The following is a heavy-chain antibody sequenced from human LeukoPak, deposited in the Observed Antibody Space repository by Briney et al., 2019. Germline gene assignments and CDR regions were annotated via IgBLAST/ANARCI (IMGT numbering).Heavy chain of an antibody. D-gene: IGHD5-12*01. CDR1: GFTFSSYW. CDR3: ARAALPKQWLRFMDDAFDI. V-gene: IGHV3-7*01. CDR2: IKQDGSEK. Sequence: GGSLRLSCAASGFTFSSYWMSWVRQAPGKGLEWVANIKQDGSEKYYVDSVKGRFTISRDNAKNSLYLQMNSLRAEDTAVYYCARAALPKQWLRFMDDAFDIWGQGTMVTVSS. J-gene: IGHJ3*02.